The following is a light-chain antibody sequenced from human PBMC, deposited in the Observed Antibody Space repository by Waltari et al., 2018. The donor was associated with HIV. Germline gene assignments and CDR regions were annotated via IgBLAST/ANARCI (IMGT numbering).Light chain of an antibody. Sequence: SSELTQDPTVSVALGQTVRITCQGDSLGGSYASWYQQKPGQAPLLVIYGEYNRPSGIPDRFSGSSSGNTASLTISGARAEDEADYYCQSRDSSGKHVLFGGGTRLTVL. CDR2: GEY. CDR3: QSRDSSGKHVL. CDR1: SLGGSY. J-gene: IGLJ2*01. V-gene: IGLV3-19*01.